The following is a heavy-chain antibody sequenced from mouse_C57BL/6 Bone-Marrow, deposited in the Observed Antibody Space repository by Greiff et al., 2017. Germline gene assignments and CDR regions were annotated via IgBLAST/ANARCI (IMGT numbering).Heavy chain of an antibody. J-gene: IGHJ1*03. CDR2: IHPNSGST. D-gene: IGHD2-2*01. Sequence: QVQLQQPGAELVKPGASVKLSCKASGYTFTSYWMHWVKQRPGQGLEWIGMIHPNSGSTNYNEKFKSKATLTVAKSSSTAYMQLSSLTSEDSAVDEWGRRGGYGGYFDVWGTGTTVTVSS. V-gene: IGHV1-64*01. CDR3: GRRGGYGGYFDV. CDR1: GYTFTSYW.